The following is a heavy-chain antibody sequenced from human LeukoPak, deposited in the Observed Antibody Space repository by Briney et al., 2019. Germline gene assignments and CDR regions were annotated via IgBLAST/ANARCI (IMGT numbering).Heavy chain of an antibody. V-gene: IGHV1-46*01. CDR2: INPSGGST. J-gene: IGHJ6*03. Sequence: GASVTVSFKASGYTFTNYYMHWVRQAPGQGLEWMGIINPSGGSTSYAQKFQGRVTMTRDMSTSTVYMELSSLRSEDTAVYYCARGPNYYDSSGEALNGNYYYMDVWGKGTTVTVSS. CDR1: GYTFTNYY. CDR3: ARGPNYYDSSGEALNGNYYYMDV. D-gene: IGHD3-22*01.